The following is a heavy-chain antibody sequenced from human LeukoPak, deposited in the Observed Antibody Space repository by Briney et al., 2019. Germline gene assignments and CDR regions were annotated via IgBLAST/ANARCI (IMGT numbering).Heavy chain of an antibody. CDR3: AKSGYYVQAECFQH. CDR1: GGTFSSYA. CDR2: IIPIFGTA. J-gene: IGHJ1*01. Sequence: SVKVSCKASGGTFSSYAISWVRQAPGQGLEWVGGIIPIFGTANYAQKFQGRVTITADESTSTAYMELSSLRSEDTAVYYCAKSGYYVQAECFQHWGQGTLVTVSS. D-gene: IGHD3-22*01. V-gene: IGHV1-69*13.